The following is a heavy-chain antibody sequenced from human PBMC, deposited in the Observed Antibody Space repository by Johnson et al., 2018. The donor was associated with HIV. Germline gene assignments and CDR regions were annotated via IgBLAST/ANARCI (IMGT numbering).Heavy chain of an antibody. D-gene: IGHD3-22*01. V-gene: IGHV3-30-3*01. CDR2: ISYDGSNN. J-gene: IGHJ3*02. CDR3: VRRFYDSSAFDI. CDR1: GFTFSRSA. Sequence: QVQLVESGGGLVQPGRSLTLSCAASGFTFSRSALHWVRQAPAKGLDWVAAISYDGSNNYFTSSVRRRFTISRDNSRNTLFLQMNSLRAEDTGVYYCVRRFYDSSAFDIWGQGTLVTVSS.